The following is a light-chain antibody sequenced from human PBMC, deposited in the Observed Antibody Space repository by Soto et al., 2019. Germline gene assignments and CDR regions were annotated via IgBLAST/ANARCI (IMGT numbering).Light chain of an antibody. Sequence: DIPMTQSPSTLSASVGDRVTITCRASQSISNWLAWYQQKPGKAPKLLIYKASNLEGGVPSRFSGSGSGTEFTLTISCLQPDDFATYYCLQYNSYSRSFGQGTKVEIK. V-gene: IGKV1-5*03. CDR1: QSISNW. J-gene: IGKJ1*01. CDR2: KAS. CDR3: LQYNSYSRS.